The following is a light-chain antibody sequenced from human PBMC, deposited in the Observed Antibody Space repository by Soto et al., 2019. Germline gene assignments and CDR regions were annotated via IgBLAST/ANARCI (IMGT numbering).Light chain of an antibody. CDR3: SSYAGSTNIEI. J-gene: IGLJ2*01. CDR2: EVI. Sequence: QSALTQPPSASGSPGQSVTISCTGSSSDVGGYNYVSWYQQHPGKAPKLMIYEVIKRPSGVPDRFSGSKSGNTTSLTVSGLQAEDEADYYCSSYAGSTNIEIFAGGTKLTVL. CDR1: SSDVGGYNY. V-gene: IGLV2-8*01.